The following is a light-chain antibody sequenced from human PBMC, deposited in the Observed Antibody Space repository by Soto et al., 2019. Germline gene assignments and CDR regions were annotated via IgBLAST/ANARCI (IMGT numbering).Light chain of an antibody. CDR1: QSISTF. V-gene: IGKV1-39*01. Sequence: DLQMTQSPSSLSASVGDRVTISCRASQSISTFLNWYQQKLGKAPEVLIYAASRLQGGVPTRFSGSGSGTDFTLTITSLQPEDFATYYCQQSYSTPITFGQGTRLEIK. CDR2: AAS. J-gene: IGKJ5*01. CDR3: QQSYSTPIT.